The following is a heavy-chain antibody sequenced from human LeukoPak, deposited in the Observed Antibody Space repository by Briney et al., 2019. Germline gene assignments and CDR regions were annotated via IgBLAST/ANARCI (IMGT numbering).Heavy chain of an antibody. D-gene: IGHD2-2*01. CDR2: IYNSGST. CDR1: GGSVSSDIYY. Sequence: SETLSLTCTVSGGSVSSDIYYWSWIRQPPGKGLEWIGYIYNSGSTNYNPSLKSRVTISVDTSKDQFSLRLSSVTAADTAVYYCARGYCGSTSCYGVFDYWGQGTLVTVSS. J-gene: IGHJ4*02. V-gene: IGHV4-61*01. CDR3: ARGYCGSTSCYGVFDY.